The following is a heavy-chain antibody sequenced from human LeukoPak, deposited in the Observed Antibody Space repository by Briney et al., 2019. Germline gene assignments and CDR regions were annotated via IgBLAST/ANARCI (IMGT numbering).Heavy chain of an antibody. CDR2: IKTDGDQK. J-gene: IGHJ4*02. D-gene: IGHD2-2*01. V-gene: IGHV3-7*05. CDR3: ARDYQGHFEY. Sequence: GGSLRLSCAASGFNFGSYAMTWVRQAPGKGLEWVAKIKTDGDQKNYVDSVGGRFTISRDNAKSSLYLQMNSLRVEDTAVYYCARDYQGHFEYWGQGTLVTVSS. CDR1: GFNFGSYA.